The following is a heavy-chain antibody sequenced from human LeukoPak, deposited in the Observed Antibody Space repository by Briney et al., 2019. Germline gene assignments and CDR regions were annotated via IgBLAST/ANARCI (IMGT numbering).Heavy chain of an antibody. V-gene: IGHV3-23*01. CDR2: ISGRGGST. D-gene: IGHD3-22*01. CDR3: AKQRTYYYDSSGYWGYFDY. Sequence: PGGSLRLSCAASGFTFTSYAMSWVRQARGKGLEWVSGISGRGGSTYYADSVKGRFTISRDNSKNTLYLQMNSLRAEDTAVYYCAKQRTYYYDSSGYWGYFDYWGQGTLVTVSS. J-gene: IGHJ4*02. CDR1: GFTFTSYA.